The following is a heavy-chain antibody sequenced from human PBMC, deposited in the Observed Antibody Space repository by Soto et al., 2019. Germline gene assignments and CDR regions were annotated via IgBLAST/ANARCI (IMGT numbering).Heavy chain of an antibody. CDR1: GITYNTYA. D-gene: IGHD5-12*01. V-gene: IGHV1-3*01. Sequence: QVQLVQSGAEMKKPGASVKLSCKASGITYNTYAIHWVRQAPGQWLEWMGWINAGNGDTRYSQNFQGRVTLTRDTSASTVYMALASLKSEDTGVYYCARAISGYVTWGQGPLVTVSS. J-gene: IGHJ1*01. CDR2: INAGNGDT. CDR3: ARAISGYVT.